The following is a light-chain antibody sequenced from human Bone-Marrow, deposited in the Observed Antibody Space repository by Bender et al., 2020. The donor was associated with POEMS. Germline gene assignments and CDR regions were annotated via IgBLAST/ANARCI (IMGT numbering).Light chain of an antibody. CDR1: KLGDRF. V-gene: IGLV3-1*01. CDR2: QDN. J-gene: IGLJ3*02. Sequence: SYELTQPPSVSVSPGQTASITCSGDKLGDRFASWFQQRPGQSPVLVLYQDNKRPSGIPERFSGSKSGTSVSLAITGLQAEDEADYYCSSYTSSSTLVFGAGTKLTV. CDR3: SSYTSSSTLV.